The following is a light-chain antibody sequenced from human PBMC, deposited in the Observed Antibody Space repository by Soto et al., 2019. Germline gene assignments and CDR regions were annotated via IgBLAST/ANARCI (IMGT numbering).Light chain of an antibody. V-gene: IGKV3-15*01. CDR2: DAS. Sequence: EIVMTQSPDTLSVSPGETATLSCRASQSVGSNLAWYQQKPGQAPRLLISDASTRAAGLPARFSGSGSGTEFPLTICSLFSEDFPVYSCPQTNNWPKTFAQGTKV. J-gene: IGKJ1*01. CDR1: QSVGSN. CDR3: PQTNNWPKT.